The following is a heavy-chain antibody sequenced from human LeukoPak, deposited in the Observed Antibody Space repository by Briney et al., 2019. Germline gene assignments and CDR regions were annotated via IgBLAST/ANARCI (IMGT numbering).Heavy chain of an antibody. J-gene: IGHJ6*03. D-gene: IGHD2-15*01. Sequence: TSETLSLTCAVYGGSFSGYYWSWIRQPPGKGLEWIGEINHSGSTNYNPSLKSRVTISVDTSKNQFSLKLSSVTAADTAVYYCARRDCSGGSCYSSSYYYYYYYMDVWGKGTTVTVSS. CDR1: GGSFSGYY. CDR2: INHSGST. V-gene: IGHV4-34*01. CDR3: ARRDCSGGSCYSSSYYYYYYYMDV.